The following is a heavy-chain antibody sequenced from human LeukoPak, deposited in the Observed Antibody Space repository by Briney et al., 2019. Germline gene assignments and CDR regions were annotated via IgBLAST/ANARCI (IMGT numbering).Heavy chain of an antibody. J-gene: IGHJ4*02. Sequence: GGSLRLSCAASGFTFTTYGMSWVRQAPGKGLEWVSAITGSGGSTYYADSVKGRFTISRDNSKNTLYLQMNSLRAEDTAVCYCARVPRFYGDYGGMDLWGQGTLVTVSS. CDR1: GFTFTTYG. CDR3: ARVPRFYGDYGGMDL. D-gene: IGHD4-17*01. CDR2: ITGSGGST. V-gene: IGHV3-23*01.